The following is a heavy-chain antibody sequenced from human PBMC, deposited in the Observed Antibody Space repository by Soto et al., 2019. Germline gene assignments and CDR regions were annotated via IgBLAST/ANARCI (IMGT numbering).Heavy chain of an antibody. D-gene: IGHD2-2*02. V-gene: IGHV4-4*07. CDR3: ARDRGYCSRTTCYIAAPRSMWSYHYGMDV. J-gene: IGHJ6*02. CDR2: FYSSGNT. Sequence: SETLSLTCTVAGGSIGGYGGRWIRQHAGKGLEWIGRFYSSGNTNYNPSLRSRVTMSVDTSKNQFSLKLGSVTAADTAVYYCARDRGYCSRTTCYIAAPRSMWSYHYGMDVRGQRPTVTLSS. CDR1: GGSIGGYG.